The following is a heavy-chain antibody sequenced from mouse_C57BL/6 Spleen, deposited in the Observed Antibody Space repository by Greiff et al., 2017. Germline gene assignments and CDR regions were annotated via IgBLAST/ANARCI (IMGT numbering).Heavy chain of an antibody. CDR1: GYTFTDYE. CDR2: IDPETGGT. CDR3: TNYGSSDFDY. Sequence: QVQLQQSGAELVRPGASVTLSCKASGYTFTDYEMHWVKQTPVHGLEWIGAIDPETGGTAYNQKFKGKAILTADKSSSTAYMELRSLTSEDSPVYYCTNYGSSDFDYWGQGTTLTVSS. J-gene: IGHJ2*01. V-gene: IGHV1-15*01. D-gene: IGHD1-1*01.